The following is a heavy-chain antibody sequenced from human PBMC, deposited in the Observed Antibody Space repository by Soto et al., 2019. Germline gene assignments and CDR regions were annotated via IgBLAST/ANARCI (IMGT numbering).Heavy chain of an antibody. V-gene: IGHV4-59*01. CDR2: IYYSGST. CDR3: ARDENYYGTDV. J-gene: IGHJ6*02. Sequence: KASDTLSLTCTVSGGSISSYYWSWIRQPPGKGLEWIGYIYYSGSTNYNPSLNSRVTISVDTSKNQFSLKLSSVTAADTAVYYCARDENYYGTDVWGPGTTVTVSS. CDR1: GGSISSYY.